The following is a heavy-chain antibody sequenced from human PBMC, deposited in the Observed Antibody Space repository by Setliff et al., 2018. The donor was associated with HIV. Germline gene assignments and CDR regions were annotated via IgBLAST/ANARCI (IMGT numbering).Heavy chain of an antibody. D-gene: IGHD5-12*01. CDR2: FDPQDGET. Sequence: ASVKVSCKVYGYTLSELSIHWVRQVPGKRLEWMGYFDPQDGETAYAQKFQGRVTLTEDTSTGTAYMELSGLRSEDTAEYYCATEGIGGWLRPMPDYYYYYMDVWGKGTTVTVSS. CDR1: GYTLSELS. J-gene: IGHJ6*03. V-gene: IGHV1-24*01. CDR3: ATEGIGGWLRPMPDYYYYYMDV.